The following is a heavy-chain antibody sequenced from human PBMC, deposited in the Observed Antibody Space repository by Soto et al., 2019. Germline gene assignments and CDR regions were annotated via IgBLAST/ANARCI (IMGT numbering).Heavy chain of an antibody. J-gene: IGHJ6*02. CDR3: ARGSLGFGMDV. Sequence: GASVKVSCKASGYTFTSYDINWVRQATGQGLEWMGWMNPNSGNTGYAQRFQGRVTMTRNNSITTAYMELSSLRTEDTALYYCARGSLGFGMDVWGQGTTVTVS. CDR2: MNPNSGNT. D-gene: IGHD7-27*01. CDR1: GYTFTSYD. V-gene: IGHV1-8*01.